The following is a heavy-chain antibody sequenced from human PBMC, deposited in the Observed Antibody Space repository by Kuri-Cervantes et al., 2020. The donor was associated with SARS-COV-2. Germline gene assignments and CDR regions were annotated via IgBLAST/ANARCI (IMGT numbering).Heavy chain of an antibody. D-gene: IGHD1-14*01. CDR3: AKLPLIDY. V-gene: IGHV3-23*01. CDR2: ISSSGGSA. J-gene: IGHJ4*02. CDR1: GFPFSTYA. Sequence: GESLKISCAASGFPFSTYAMNWVRQAPGKGLEWVAGISSSGGSAFYADSVKGRFIISRDNSKNTLYLQMSSLRADDTAVYYCAKLPLIDYWGQGMLVTVSS.